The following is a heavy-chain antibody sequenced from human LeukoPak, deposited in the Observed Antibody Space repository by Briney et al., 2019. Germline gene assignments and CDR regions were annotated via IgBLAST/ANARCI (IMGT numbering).Heavy chain of an antibody. Sequence: GGSLRLSCAASGFTFSSYEMNWVRQAPGKGLEWVSYISSSGSTIYYADSVKGRFTISRDNAKNSLYLQMNSLRAEDTAVYYCAKGGPSGATEHADYWGQGTLVTVSS. CDR2: ISSSGSTI. V-gene: IGHV3-48*03. J-gene: IGHJ4*02. CDR3: AKGGPSGATEHADY. D-gene: IGHD1-26*01. CDR1: GFTFSSYE.